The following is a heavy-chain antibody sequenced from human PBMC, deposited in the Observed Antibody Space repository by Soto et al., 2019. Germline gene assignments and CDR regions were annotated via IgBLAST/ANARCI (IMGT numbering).Heavy chain of an antibody. CDR2: INHSGST. CDR3: ARAASSGWYSGGFDP. V-gene: IGHV4-34*01. Sequence: SETLSLTCAVYGGSFSGYYWSWIRQPPGKGLEWIGEINHSGSTNYNPSLKSRVTISVDTSKNQFSLKLSSVTAADTAVYYCARAASSGWYSGGFDPWGQGTLVTVSS. CDR1: GGSFSGYY. J-gene: IGHJ5*02. D-gene: IGHD6-19*01.